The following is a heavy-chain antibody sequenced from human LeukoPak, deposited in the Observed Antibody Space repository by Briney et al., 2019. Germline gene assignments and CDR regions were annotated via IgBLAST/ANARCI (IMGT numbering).Heavy chain of an antibody. Sequence: TSETLSLTCTVSGYFISSGSYWGWIRRPPGKGLERIGSIDHSGSTFYNPSLKSRLTMSVDTPTNQFSLTLTAVTAADTAVYYCARDVLSSNYYYDVWGQGTLVTVSS. D-gene: IGHD3-22*01. V-gene: IGHV4-38-2*02. CDR1: GYFISSGSY. CDR3: ARDVLSSNYYYDV. CDR2: IDHSGST. J-gene: IGHJ1*01.